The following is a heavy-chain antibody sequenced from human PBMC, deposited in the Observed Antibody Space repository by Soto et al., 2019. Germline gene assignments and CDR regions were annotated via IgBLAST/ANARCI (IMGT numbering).Heavy chain of an antibody. J-gene: IGHJ4*02. CDR3: AKGITGTSGYWVS. Sequence: EVPLLESGGGLVQPGGSVRLSCAASGFTLSDYDMGWVRQAPGKGLEWVAGIRASGSITYYTDSVKGRFTISRDNSKSTLDLQMNSLRDEDTATYYCAKGITGTSGYWVSWGQGTLVTVSA. V-gene: IGHV3-23*01. CDR2: IRASGSIT. CDR1: GFTLSDYD. D-gene: IGHD3-22*01.